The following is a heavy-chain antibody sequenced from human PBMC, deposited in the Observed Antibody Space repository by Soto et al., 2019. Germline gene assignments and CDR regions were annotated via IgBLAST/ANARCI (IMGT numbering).Heavy chain of an antibody. Sequence: SETLSLTCTVSGGSISSGGYYWSWIRQHPGKGLEWIGYIYYSGSTYYNPSLKSRVTISVDTSKNQFSLKLSSVTAADTAVYYGARGIYYDFWSGYPGYFDYWGQGTLVTVSS. CDR2: IYYSGST. CDR3: ARGIYYDFWSGYPGYFDY. V-gene: IGHV4-31*03. CDR1: GGSISSGGYY. D-gene: IGHD3-3*01. J-gene: IGHJ4*02.